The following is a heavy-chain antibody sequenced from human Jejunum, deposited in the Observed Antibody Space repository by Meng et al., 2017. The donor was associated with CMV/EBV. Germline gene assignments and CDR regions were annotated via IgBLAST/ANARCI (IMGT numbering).Heavy chain of an antibody. D-gene: IGHD3-22*01. CDR2: IDITGSP. V-gene: IGHV4-30-4*08. CDR3: ARGNDSSGYYPDH. Sequence: SGGSIRSGDHSWTWIRQPPGKGLEWIGNIDITGSPYYNPSLRSPVKISVDRSKNQFSLQLSSVTVADTAVYFCARGNDSSGYYPDHWGQGTLVTVSS. J-gene: IGHJ4*02. CDR1: GGSIRSGDHS.